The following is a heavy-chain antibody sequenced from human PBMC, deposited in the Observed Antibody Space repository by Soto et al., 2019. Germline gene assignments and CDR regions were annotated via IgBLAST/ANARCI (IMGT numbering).Heavy chain of an antibody. CDR1: GGSVSSGSYY. J-gene: IGHJ4*02. D-gene: IGHD3-10*01. CDR3: ARDCRYGSGSYFDY. V-gene: IGHV4-61*01. CDR2: IYYSGST. Sequence: SETLSLTCTVSGGSVSSGSYYWSWIRQPPGKGLEWIGYIYYSGSTNYNPSLKSRVTISVDTSKNQFSLKLSSVTAADTAVYYCARDCRYGSGSYFDYWGQGTLVTVSS.